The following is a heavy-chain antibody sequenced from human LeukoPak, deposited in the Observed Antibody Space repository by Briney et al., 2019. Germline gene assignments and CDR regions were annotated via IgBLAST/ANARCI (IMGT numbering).Heavy chain of an antibody. Sequence: GGSLRLSCAASGFSFSSYSMNWVRQAPGKGLEWVSSITSRSSYINYADSATGRFTISRDNAKNSVYLQMNSLRAEDTAVYYCARVLLGATTINYYYYYMDVWAKGPRSPSP. J-gene: IGHJ6*03. CDR3: ARVLLGATTINYYYYYMDV. D-gene: IGHD1-26*01. V-gene: IGHV3-21*01. CDR1: GFSFSSYS. CDR2: ITSRSSYI.